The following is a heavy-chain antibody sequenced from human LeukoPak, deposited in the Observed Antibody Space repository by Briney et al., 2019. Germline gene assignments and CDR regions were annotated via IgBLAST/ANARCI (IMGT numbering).Heavy chain of an antibody. CDR3: AKDPQRYSNYPEYYFHY. CDR2: INRDGSQR. CDR1: GFSLSAYW. J-gene: IGHJ4*02. D-gene: IGHD4-11*01. V-gene: IGHV3-7*03. Sequence: GGSLRLSCAASGFSLSAYWMTWVRQAPGKGLEWVANINRDGSQRNHVDSVKGRFTISRDTSKNTLYLQMNSLRAEDTAVYYCAKDPQRYSNYPEYYFHYWGQGTLVTVSS.